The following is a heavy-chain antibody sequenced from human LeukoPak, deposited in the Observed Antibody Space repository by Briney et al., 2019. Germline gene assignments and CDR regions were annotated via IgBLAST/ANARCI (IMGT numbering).Heavy chain of an antibody. CDR1: GFTFSSYA. V-gene: IGHV3-23*01. CDR2: ISGSGGST. CDR3: AKGDMIVVVPTDY. Sequence: GGSLRLSCAASGFTFSSYAMSWVRQAPGKGLEWVSAISGSGGSTYYADSVKGPFTISRDNSKNTLYLQMNSLRAEDTAVYYCAKGDMIVVVPTDYWGQGTLVTVSS. D-gene: IGHD3-22*01. J-gene: IGHJ4*02.